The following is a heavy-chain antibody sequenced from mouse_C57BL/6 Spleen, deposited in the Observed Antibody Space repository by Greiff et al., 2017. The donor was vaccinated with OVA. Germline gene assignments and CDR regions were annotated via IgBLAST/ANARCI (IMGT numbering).Heavy chain of an antibody. D-gene: IGHD2-3*01. CDR2: IYPGDGDT. J-gene: IGHJ2*01. CDR3: AREGGNYEEDY. Sequence: QVQLQQSGPELVKPGASVKISCKASGYAFSSSWMNWVKQRPGKGLEWIGRIYPGDGDTNYNGKFKGKATLTADKSSSTAYMQLSSLTSEDSAVYFCAREGGNYEEDYWGQGTTLTVSS. CDR1: GYAFSSSW. V-gene: IGHV1-82*01.